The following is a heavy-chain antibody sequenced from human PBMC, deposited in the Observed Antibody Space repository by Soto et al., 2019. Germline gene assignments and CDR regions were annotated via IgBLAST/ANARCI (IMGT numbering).Heavy chain of an antibody. Sequence: QVQLVESGGGLVKPGGSLRLSCAASGFTFSHYYMTWIRQAPGKGLEWVSDISSTSGTISYADSVKGRFTLSRVNAENCHYLQMISMRAVDTEVYYCARVMSRSTTAFYHWGQGARVTSSS. CDR2: ISSTSGTI. D-gene: IGHD1-1*01. CDR3: ARVMSRSTTAFYH. CDR1: GFTFSHYY. V-gene: IGHV3-11*01. J-gene: IGHJ4*02.